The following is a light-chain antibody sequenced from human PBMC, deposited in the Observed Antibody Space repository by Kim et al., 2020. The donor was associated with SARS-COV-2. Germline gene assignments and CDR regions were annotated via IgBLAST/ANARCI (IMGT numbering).Light chain of an antibody. CDR1: SSDVGGYNY. CDR3: CSYTGSATRV. V-gene: IGLV2-11*01. Sequence: QSALTQPRSVSGSPVQSVTISCTGTSSDVGGYNYVSWYQQHPGKAPKLLIYDVTKRPSGVPDRFSGSKSGSTASLTLSGLQAEDEADYYCCSYTGSATRVFGGGTQLTVL. J-gene: IGLJ2*01. CDR2: DVT.